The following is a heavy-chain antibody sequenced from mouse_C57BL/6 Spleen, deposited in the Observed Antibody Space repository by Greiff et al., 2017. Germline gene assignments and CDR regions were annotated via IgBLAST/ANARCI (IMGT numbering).Heavy chain of an antibody. CDR1: GYTFTDYY. Sequence: VQLQQSGAELVRPGASVKLSCKASGYTFTDYYITWVKQRPGQGLEWIARIYPGSGNTYYNEKFKGKATLTAEKSSSTAYMQLSSLTSEDSAVYFCARGTTVLDYWGQGTSVTVSS. J-gene: IGHJ4*01. CDR3: ARGTTVLDY. CDR2: IYPGSGNT. D-gene: IGHD1-1*01. V-gene: IGHV1-76*01.